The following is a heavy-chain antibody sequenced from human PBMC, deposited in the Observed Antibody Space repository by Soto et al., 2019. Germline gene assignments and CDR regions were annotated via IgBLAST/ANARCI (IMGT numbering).Heavy chain of an antibody. Sequence: PSETLSLTCSVSGGFVSSSSYSWGWIRQSPGKGLEWIGTIYSSENTYYNPSLLSRVTISVDTSKNEFSLRPSSVTAADTAVYYCARLNGYCISTNCHGYYAMDVWGQGTTVTVSS. D-gene: IGHD2-2*03. J-gene: IGHJ6*02. CDR2: IYSSENT. V-gene: IGHV4-39*01. CDR1: GGFVSSSSYS. CDR3: ARLNGYCISTNCHGYYAMDV.